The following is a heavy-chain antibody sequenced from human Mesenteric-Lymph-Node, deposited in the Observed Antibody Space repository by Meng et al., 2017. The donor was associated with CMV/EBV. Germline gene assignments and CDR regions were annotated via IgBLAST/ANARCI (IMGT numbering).Heavy chain of an antibody. V-gene: IGHV2-5*01. CDR1: FSLNTAGVG. J-gene: IGHJ1*01. Sequence: FSLNTAGVGVGWIRQPPGKALEWLALIYWNDDKRYSPSLKSRLSITKDTSKNQVVVTMTNMDPVDTGTYFCAHWVMAGGSTAYFQHWGQGILVTVSS. CDR2: IYWNDDK. CDR3: AHWVMAGGSTAYFQH. D-gene: IGHD2-2*01.